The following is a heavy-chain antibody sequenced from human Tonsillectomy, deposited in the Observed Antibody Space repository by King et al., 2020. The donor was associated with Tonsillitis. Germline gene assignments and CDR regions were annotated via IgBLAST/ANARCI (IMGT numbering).Heavy chain of an antibody. V-gene: IGHV3-23*03. Sequence: VQLVESGGGLVQPGGSLRLSCAASGFTFSSYAMSWVRQAPGKGLEWVSVIYSGGSSTYYADSVKGRFTISRDNSKNTLYLQMNSLRAEDTAVYYCAKDPGPGVYYGSGSYFDYWGQGTLVTVSS. CDR2: IYSGGSST. CDR3: AKDPGPGVYYGSGSYFDY. CDR1: GFTFSSYA. D-gene: IGHD3-10*01. J-gene: IGHJ4*02.